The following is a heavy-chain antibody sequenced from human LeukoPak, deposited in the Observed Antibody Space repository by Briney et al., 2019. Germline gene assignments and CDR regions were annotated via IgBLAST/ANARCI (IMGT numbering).Heavy chain of an antibody. J-gene: IGHJ4*02. CDR1: GFTFSTFA. CDR3: AKELSDDSSGYPDY. CDR2: IFPSGGEI. D-gene: IGHD3-22*01. Sequence: PGGSLRLSCAASGFTFSTFAMIWVRQPPGKGLEWVSSIFPSGGEIHYADSVRGRFTISRDNSKSTLSLQMNSLRAEDTAVYYCAKELSDDSSGYPDYWGQGTLVTVSS. V-gene: IGHV3-23*01.